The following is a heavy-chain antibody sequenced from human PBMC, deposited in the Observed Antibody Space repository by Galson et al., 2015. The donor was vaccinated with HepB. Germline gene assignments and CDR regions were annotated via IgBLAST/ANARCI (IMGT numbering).Heavy chain of an antibody. CDR1: GFTFSTYG. Sequence: SLRLSCAASGFTFSTYGMHWVRQAPGKGLEWVAVISYDGSPKYYADSVKGRFTISRDNSKNTLYLQMNSLRAEDTAVYYCAAAGFRSGYYTGDIASWGQGTLVTVSS. CDR2: ISYDGSPK. CDR3: AAAGFRSGYYTGDIAS. J-gene: IGHJ4*02. D-gene: IGHD3-3*01. V-gene: IGHV3-30*03.